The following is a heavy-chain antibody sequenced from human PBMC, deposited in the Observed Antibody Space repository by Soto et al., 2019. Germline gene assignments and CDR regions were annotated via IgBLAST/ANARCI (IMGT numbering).Heavy chain of an antibody. CDR2: ISSSSSTI. V-gene: IGHV3-48*02. Sequence: PGGSLRLSCAASGFTFSSYSMNWVRQAPGKGLEWVSYISSSSSTIYYADSVKGRFTISRDNAKNSLYLQMNSLRDEDTAVYYCARDRDYDILTGRTPYYYYYGMDVWGQRTTVTVSS. CDR1: GFTFSSYS. CDR3: ARDRDYDILTGRTPYYYYYGMDV. J-gene: IGHJ6*02. D-gene: IGHD3-9*01.